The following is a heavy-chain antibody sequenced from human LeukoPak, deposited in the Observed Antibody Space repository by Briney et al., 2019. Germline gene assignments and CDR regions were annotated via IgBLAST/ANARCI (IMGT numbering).Heavy chain of an antibody. Sequence: GGSLRLSCAASGFIFSSFTMNWVRQAPGKGLEWVSSISSDSKSIYYADSVKGRFIISRDNAKNSLFLQMDSLRAEDTALYYCTRGSYGDYGYWVQGTLVTVSS. CDR3: TRGSYGDYGY. CDR2: ISSDSKSI. J-gene: IGHJ4*02. D-gene: IGHD4-17*01. V-gene: IGHV3-21*01. CDR1: GFIFSSFT.